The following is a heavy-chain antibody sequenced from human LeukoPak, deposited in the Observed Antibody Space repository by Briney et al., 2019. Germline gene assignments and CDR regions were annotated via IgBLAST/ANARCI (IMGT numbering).Heavy chain of an antibody. Sequence: PSETLSLTCAVYGGSFSGYYWSWIRQPPGKGLEWIGEINHSGSTNYNPSLKSRVTISVDTSKNQFSLKLSSVTAADTAVYYCARGLLQLWFRSGFFDYWGQGTLVTVSS. CDR1: GGSFSGYY. J-gene: IGHJ4*02. CDR3: ARGLLQLWFRSGFFDY. D-gene: IGHD5-18*01. V-gene: IGHV4-34*01. CDR2: INHSGST.